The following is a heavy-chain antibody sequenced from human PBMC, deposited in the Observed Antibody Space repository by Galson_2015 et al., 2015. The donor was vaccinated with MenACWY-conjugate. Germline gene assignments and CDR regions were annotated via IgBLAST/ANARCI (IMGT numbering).Heavy chain of an antibody. J-gene: IGHJ6*02. D-gene: IGHD6-6*01. Sequence: SLRLSCAASGFTFSSYAMAWVRQAPGKGLEWVSSIGASVYTTYYADSARGRFAISRDSSKNILYLQMNSLRAEDTALYYCAKYVVPPSIDVSGLDAWGQGPTVPVSS. V-gene: IGHV3-23*01. CDR3: AKYVVPPSIDVSGLDA. CDR2: IGASVYTT. CDR1: GFTFSSYA.